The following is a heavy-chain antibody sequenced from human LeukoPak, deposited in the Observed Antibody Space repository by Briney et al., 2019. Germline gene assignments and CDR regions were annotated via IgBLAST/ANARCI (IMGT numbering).Heavy chain of an antibody. CDR1: GGSISSSSYY. J-gene: IGHJ4*02. CDR2: IYYSGST. CDR3: ARHFSMIGPDYGDYLYYFDY. Sequence: SETLSLTCTVSGGSISSSSYYWGWIRQPPGKGLEWIGSIYYSGSTYYNPSLKSRVTISVDTSKNQFSLKLSSVTAADTAVYYCARHFSMIGPDYGDYLYYFDYWGQGTLVTVSS. D-gene: IGHD4-17*01. V-gene: IGHV4-39*01.